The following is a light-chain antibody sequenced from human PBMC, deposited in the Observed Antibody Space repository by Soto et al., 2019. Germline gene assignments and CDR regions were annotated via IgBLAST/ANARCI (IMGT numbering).Light chain of an antibody. CDR1: QGISSY. V-gene: IGKV1-9*01. CDR2: AAS. CDR3: QQLNNYPRT. Sequence: DIQMTQSPSTLPASVVDIVTITFRASQGISSYLAWYQQKPGKAPKLLISAASTLQSGVPSRFRGSGSGTEFTLTITSLQPEDFEPYYCQQLNNYPRTFGQGTKVDIK. J-gene: IGKJ1*01.